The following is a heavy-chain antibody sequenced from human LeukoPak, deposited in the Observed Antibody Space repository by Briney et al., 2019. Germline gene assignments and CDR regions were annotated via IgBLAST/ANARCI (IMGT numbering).Heavy chain of an antibody. CDR3: AMNYYDSSRYFPFDF. CDR2: ISGSGGIT. J-gene: IGHJ4*02. D-gene: IGHD3-22*01. V-gene: IGHV3-23*01. Sequence: GGSLRLSCAASGFIFTNCAMTWARQAPGKGLEWVSTISGSGGITYYADSVKGRFTISRDNSRNTLFLQMNNLGAEDTAVYYCAMNYYDSSRYFPFDFWGQGTLVTVSS. CDR1: GFIFTNCA.